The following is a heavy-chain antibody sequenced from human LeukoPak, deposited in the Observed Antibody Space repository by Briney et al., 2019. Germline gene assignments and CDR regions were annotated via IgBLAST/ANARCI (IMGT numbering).Heavy chain of an antibody. V-gene: IGHV3-15*01. CDR1: GFTFSNAW. J-gene: IGHJ4*02. CDR3: ASLDGYGVEVRDY. CDR2: IKSKTDGGTT. D-gene: IGHD5-24*01. Sequence: GGSLRLSCAASGFTFSNAWMSWVRQAPGKGLEWVGRIKSKTDGGTTDYAAPVKGRFTISRDDSKNTLYLQMNSLRAEDTAVYYCASLDGYGVEVRDYWGQGTLVTVSS.